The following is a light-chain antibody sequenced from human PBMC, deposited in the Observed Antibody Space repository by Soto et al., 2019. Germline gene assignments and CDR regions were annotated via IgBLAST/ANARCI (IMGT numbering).Light chain of an antibody. V-gene: IGKV3-11*01. CDR3: QQRSSWPFT. CDR2: ATS. J-gene: IGKJ3*01. Sequence: EVVMTQSPATLSLSPGEGATLSCRASQSIGNYLAWYQQKPGQAPRLLIYATSNRATGIPARFSGSGSGTDITLSISSLVPEDFAVYYCQQRSSWPFTFGPGTKVDIK. CDR1: QSIGNY.